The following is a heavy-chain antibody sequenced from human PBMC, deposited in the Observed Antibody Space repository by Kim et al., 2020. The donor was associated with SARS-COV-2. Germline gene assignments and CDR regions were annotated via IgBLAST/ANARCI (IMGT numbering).Heavy chain of an antibody. CDR3: ARDLDSAFDI. CDR2: IYYSGNT. J-gene: IGHJ3*02. CDR1: GGSISSGGYY. D-gene: IGHD3-22*01. V-gene: IGHV4-31*03. Sequence: SETLSLTCIVSGGSISSGGYYWSWIRQRPGKGLEWIGYIYYSGNTYYTPSLKSRVTISVDTSKNQFSLKLTSVTAADTAVYYCARDLDSAFDIWGQGTMV.